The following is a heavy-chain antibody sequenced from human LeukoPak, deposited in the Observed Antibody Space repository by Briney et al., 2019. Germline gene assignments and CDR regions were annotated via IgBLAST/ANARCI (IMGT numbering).Heavy chain of an antibody. CDR3: ARKYCSSTSCYAKFDY. CDR1: RYSFTSYW. D-gene: IGHD2-2*01. V-gene: IGHV5-51*01. J-gene: IGHJ4*02. Sequence: GESLKISCKGSRYSFTSYWIGWVRQMPGKGLEWMGIIYPGDSDTRYSPSFQGQVAISADKSISTAYLQWSSLKASDTAMYYCARKYCSSTSCYAKFDYWGQGTLVTVSS. CDR2: IYPGDSDT.